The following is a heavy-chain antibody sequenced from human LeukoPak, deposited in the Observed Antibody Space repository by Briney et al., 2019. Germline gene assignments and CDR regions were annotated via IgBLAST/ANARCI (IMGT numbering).Heavy chain of an antibody. J-gene: IGHJ5*02. CDR3: ATVRSGSWDWFDP. Sequence: GGSLRLSCAASGFTFSMFWMSWVRQAPGKGLEWVADINQDGSEKYYVDSVKGRFTISRDNAKNTVYLQMNSLRVEDTAVYYCATVRSGSWDWFDPWGQGTLVTVSS. D-gene: IGHD3-10*01. CDR2: INQDGSEK. V-gene: IGHV3-7*01. CDR1: GFTFSMFW.